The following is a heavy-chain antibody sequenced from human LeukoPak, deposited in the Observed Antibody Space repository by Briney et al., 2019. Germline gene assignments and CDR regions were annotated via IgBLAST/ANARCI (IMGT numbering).Heavy chain of an antibody. J-gene: IGHJ4*02. Sequence: SETLSLTCTVSGGSISSYYWSWIRQPARKELEWIGRIYTSGSTNYNPSLKSRVTMSVDTSKNQFSLKLSSVTAADTAVYYCARGADYGDYEGLDYWGQGTPVTVSS. CDR2: IYTSGST. D-gene: IGHD4-17*01. CDR1: GGSISSYY. V-gene: IGHV4-4*07. CDR3: ARGADYGDYEGLDY.